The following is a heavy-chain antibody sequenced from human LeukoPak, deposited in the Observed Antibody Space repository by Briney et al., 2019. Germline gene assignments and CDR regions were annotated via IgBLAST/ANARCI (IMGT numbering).Heavy chain of an antibody. D-gene: IGHD3-16*01. CDR1: GDSVSSNSAA. V-gene: IGHV6-1*01. CDR2: TYYRSKWYS. J-gene: IGHJ4*02. CDR3: ARAQFGSSLQD. Sequence: SQTLSLTCAISGDSVSSNSAAWNWTRQSPSRGLEWLGRTYYRSKWYSDYAVSLKSRISITPDTSKNQFSLQLNSVTPEDTAVYYCARAQFGSSLQDWGQGTLVTVSS.